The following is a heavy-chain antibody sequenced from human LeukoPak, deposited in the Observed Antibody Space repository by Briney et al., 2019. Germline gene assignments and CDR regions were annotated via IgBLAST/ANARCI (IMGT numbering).Heavy chain of an antibody. CDR1: GVSFSGYH. CDR3: ARRWYSGSKTLDY. CDR2: INHSGST. V-gene: IGHV4-34*01. D-gene: IGHD1-26*01. Sequence: SETLSLTCAVYGVSFSGYHWSWIRQPPGKELEWIGEINHSGSTNSNPSLKSRITLSVDTSKNQFSLKLSSVTAADTAVYYCARRWYSGSKTLDYWGQGTLVTVSS. J-gene: IGHJ4*02.